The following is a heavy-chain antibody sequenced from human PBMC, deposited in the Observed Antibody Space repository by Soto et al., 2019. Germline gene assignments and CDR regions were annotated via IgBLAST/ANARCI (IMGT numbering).Heavy chain of an antibody. V-gene: IGHV3-30*18. Sequence: QVQLVESGGGVVQPGRSLRLSCAASGFTFSSYGMHWVRQAPGKGLEWVAVISYDGSNKYYADSVKGRFTISRDNSKNXLYLQMNSLRAEDTAVYYCAKRVTDYGGNSPWFDPWGQGTLVTVSS. CDR1: GFTFSSYG. CDR3: AKRVTDYGGNSPWFDP. J-gene: IGHJ5*02. D-gene: IGHD4-17*01. CDR2: ISYDGSNK.